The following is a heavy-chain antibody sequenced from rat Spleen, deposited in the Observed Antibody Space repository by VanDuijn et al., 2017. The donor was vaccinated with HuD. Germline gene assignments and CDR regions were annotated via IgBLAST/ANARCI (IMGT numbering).Heavy chain of an antibody. CDR3: VRDRHYYPYVMDT. CDR2: IWAGGST. V-gene: IGHV2-30*01. D-gene: IGHD1-6*01. Sequence: QVQLKESEPDLVQPSQTLSLTCTVSGFSLTSYNVHWVRQPPGKGLEWMGIIWAGGSTDYNSALKSRLSISRDTSKSQVFLKMNSLQTEDIATYYCVRDRHYYPYVMDTWGQGASVTVSS. J-gene: IGHJ4*01. CDR1: GFSLTSYN.